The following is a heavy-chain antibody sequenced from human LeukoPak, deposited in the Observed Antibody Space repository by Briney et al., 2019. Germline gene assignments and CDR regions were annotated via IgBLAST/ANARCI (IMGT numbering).Heavy chain of an antibody. J-gene: IGHJ4*02. CDR3: ARESGYDSYFDY. D-gene: IGHD5-12*01. V-gene: IGHV3-53*01. Sequence: GGSLRLSCAASGFTVSSNYMSWVRQAPGKGLEWVSVIYSGGSTYYADSVKGRFTISRDNSKNTLYLQMNSLRAEDTAVYYCARESGYDSYFDYWGQGTLATVSS. CDR2: IYSGGST. CDR1: GFTVSSNY.